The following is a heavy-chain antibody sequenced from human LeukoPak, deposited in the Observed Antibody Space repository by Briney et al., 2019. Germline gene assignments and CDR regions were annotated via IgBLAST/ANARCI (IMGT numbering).Heavy chain of an antibody. J-gene: IGHJ5*02. D-gene: IGHD2-2*01. CDR2: IKQDGNEK. V-gene: IGHV3-7*01. CDR1: GFTFSSYW. Sequence: GGSLRLSCAASGFTFSSYWMSWVRQAPGKGLEWVANIKQDGNEKYYVDSVKGRFTISRGNAKNSLYLQMNSLRAEDTAVYYCARDDCSSISCYHNWFDPWGQGTLVTVSS. CDR3: ARDDCSSISCYHNWFDP.